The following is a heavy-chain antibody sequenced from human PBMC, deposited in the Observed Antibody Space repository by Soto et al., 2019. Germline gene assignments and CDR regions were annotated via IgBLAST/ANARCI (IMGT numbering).Heavy chain of an antibody. Sequence: GGSLRLSCAASGFTFSSYWMSWVRQAPGKGLEWVANIKQDGSEKYYVDSVKGRFTISRDNAKNSLYLQMNSLRAEDTAVYYCARVDFRGYSGYDYAPYYYYGMDVWGQGTTVTVSS. CDR2: IKQDGSEK. J-gene: IGHJ6*02. D-gene: IGHD5-12*01. V-gene: IGHV3-7*05. CDR3: ARVDFRGYSGYDYAPYYYYGMDV. CDR1: GFTFSSYW.